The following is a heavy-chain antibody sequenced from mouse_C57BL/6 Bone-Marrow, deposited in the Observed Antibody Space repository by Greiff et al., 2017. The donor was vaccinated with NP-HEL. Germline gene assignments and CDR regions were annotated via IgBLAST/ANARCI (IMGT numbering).Heavy chain of an antibody. CDR3: AREGRSSYWYFDV. J-gene: IGHJ1*03. Sequence: EVMLVESGGGLVKPGGSLKLSCAASGFTFSSYAMSWVRQTPEKRLEWVATISDGGSYTYYPANVKGRFTISRDNAKNNLYLQMSHLKSEDTAMYYCAREGRSSYWYFDVWGTGTTVTVSS. V-gene: IGHV5-4*01. D-gene: IGHD1-1*01. CDR2: ISDGGSYT. CDR1: GFTFSSYA.